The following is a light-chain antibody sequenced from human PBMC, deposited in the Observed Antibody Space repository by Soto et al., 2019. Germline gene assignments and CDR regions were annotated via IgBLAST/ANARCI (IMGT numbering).Light chain of an antibody. Sequence: DIQMTQSPSSLSASVGDRVTITCRASQGISNYVAWYQQRPGKAPKLLIYAASTLQSGVPSRFSGSESGTVFTLTISGLQPKDVATYYCQKYDSAPFFTFGPGTKVEIK. V-gene: IGKV1-27*01. CDR3: QKYDSAPFFT. J-gene: IGKJ3*01. CDR1: QGISNY. CDR2: AAS.